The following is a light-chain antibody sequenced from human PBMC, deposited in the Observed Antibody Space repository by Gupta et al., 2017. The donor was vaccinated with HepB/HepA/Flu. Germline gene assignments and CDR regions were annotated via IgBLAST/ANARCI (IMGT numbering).Light chain of an antibody. CDR1: RGEVTSANF. CDR2: NTN. Sequence: TAVSPDPSPPVSPGGTATPPCPSHRGEVTSANFPHWLLQKPGQAPRTLIYNTNSNYSWTPARFSASHLGDKAALTLTDVEPEDEAEYYCLLCYGGGRPFWVFGGGTKLTVL. V-gene: IGLV7-43*01. J-gene: IGLJ3*02. CDR3: LLCYGGGRPFWV.